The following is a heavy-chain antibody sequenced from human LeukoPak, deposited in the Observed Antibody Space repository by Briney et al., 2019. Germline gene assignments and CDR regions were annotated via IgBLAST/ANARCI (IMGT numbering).Heavy chain of an antibody. V-gene: IGHV3-20*04. CDR2: INWNGDST. D-gene: IGHD2-15*01. CDR3: ATGSPYCSGGSCRLYFDY. Sequence: GGSLRLSCAASGFTFDDYGMSWVRQAPGKGLEWVSGINWNGDSTGYADSVKGRFTISRDNTKNSLYLQMNRMRAEDTAVYYCATGSPYCSGGSCRLYFDYWGQGTLVTVSS. CDR1: GFTFDDYG. J-gene: IGHJ4*02.